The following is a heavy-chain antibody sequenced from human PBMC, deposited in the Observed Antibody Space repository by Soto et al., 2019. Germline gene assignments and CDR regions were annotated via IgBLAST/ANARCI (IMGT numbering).Heavy chain of an antibody. CDR2: IYYSGST. Sequence: PSETLSLTCTVSGGSISSGGYYWSWIRQHPGKGLEWIGYIYYSGSTYYNPSLKSRVTISVDTSKNQFSLKLSSVTAADTAVYYCARDRKYYDFWSGYSDYYYYDGMDVWGQGTTVTVSS. J-gene: IGHJ6*02. D-gene: IGHD3-3*01. CDR1: GGSISSGGYY. CDR3: ARDRKYYDFWSGYSDYYYYDGMDV. V-gene: IGHV4-31*03.